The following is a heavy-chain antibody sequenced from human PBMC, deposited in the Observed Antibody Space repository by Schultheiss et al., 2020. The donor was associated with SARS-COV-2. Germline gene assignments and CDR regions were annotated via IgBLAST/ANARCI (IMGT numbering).Heavy chain of an antibody. D-gene: IGHD2-21*01. CDR1: GGSFSGYY. V-gene: IGHV4-34*01. CDR2: VNLSGST. Sequence: SQTLSLTCAVYGGSFSGYYWSWIRQPPGKGLEWIGEVNLSGSTHYNPSLKSRVTISVDTSKNQFSLKLSSVTAADTAVYYCARGTLYSWAEYFQHWGQGTLVTVSS. J-gene: IGHJ1*01. CDR3: ARGTLYSWAEYFQH.